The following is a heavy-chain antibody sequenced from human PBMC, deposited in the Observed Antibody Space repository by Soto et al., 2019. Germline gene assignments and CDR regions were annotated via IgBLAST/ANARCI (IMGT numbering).Heavy chain of an antibody. J-gene: IGHJ4*02. D-gene: IGHD3-10*01. CDR3: GIPGATGHLDY. Sequence: AASVKVSCKASGGTFSSYAISWVRQAPGQGLEWMGGIIPIFGTANYAQKFQGRVTITADESTSTAYMELSILRSDDTAVYYCGIPGATGHLDYWGQGSRVTVSS. V-gene: IGHV1-69*13. CDR1: GGTFSSYA. CDR2: IIPIFGTA.